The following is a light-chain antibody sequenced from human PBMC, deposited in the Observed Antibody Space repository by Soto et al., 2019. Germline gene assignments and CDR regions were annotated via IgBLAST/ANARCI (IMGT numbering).Light chain of an antibody. V-gene: IGKV3-11*01. Sequence: EIVLTQSPATLSLSPGERATLSCRASQSVSSYLAWYQQKPGQAPRLLIYDASNRATGIPARFSGSWSGTSFTLTISSLEPEDFAVYYCQQRSKWLTFGPGTKVDIK. CDR2: DAS. J-gene: IGKJ3*01. CDR3: QQRSKWLT. CDR1: QSVSSY.